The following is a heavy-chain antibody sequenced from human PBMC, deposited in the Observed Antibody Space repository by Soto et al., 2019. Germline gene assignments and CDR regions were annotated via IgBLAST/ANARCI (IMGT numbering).Heavy chain of an antibody. CDR2: LYSNDDK. CDR3: AHSPSYDILSGYYRNYYYYGMDV. V-gene: IGHV2-5*01. CDR1: RVPLTTIGGG. Sequence: SGPTLVNPTQTLPLTYTFSRVPLTTIGGGVAWVRQAQGYALEWLALLYSNDDKRYTPSLKSRLTTTNDTSKNQVVLTRTKMDPVDTSTYYCAHSPSYDILSGYYRNYYYYGMDVWGQGTTVTVSS. J-gene: IGHJ6*02. D-gene: IGHD3-9*01.